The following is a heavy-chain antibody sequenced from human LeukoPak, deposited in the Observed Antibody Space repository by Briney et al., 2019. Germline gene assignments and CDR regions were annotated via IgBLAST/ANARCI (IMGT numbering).Heavy chain of an antibody. V-gene: IGHV4-34*01. CDR2: INHSGST. J-gene: IGHJ6*03. Sequence: SETLSLTCAVYGGSFSGYYWSWIRQPPGKGLEWIGEINHSGSTNYNPSLKSRVTISVDTSKNQFSLKLSSVTVADTAVYYCARAFGLVNYYYYYYMDVWGKGTTVTVSS. D-gene: IGHD3/OR15-3a*01. CDR3: ARAFGLVNYYYYYYMDV. CDR1: GGSFSGYY.